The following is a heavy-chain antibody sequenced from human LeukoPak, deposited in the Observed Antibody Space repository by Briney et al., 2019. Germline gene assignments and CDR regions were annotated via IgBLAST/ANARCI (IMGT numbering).Heavy chain of an antibody. V-gene: IGHV1-69*05. J-gene: IGHJ6*03. CDR1: GGTFSSYA. CDR3: ARGRPPHCSGGPPATCNYYYYMDV. CDR2: IIPIFGTA. Sequence: GASVKVSCKASGGTFSSYAISWVRQAPGRGLEWMGGIIPIFGTANYAQKFQGRVTITTDESTSTAYMELSSLRSEDTAVYYCARGRPPHCSGGPPATCNYYYYMDVWGKGTTVTVSS. D-gene: IGHD2-15*01.